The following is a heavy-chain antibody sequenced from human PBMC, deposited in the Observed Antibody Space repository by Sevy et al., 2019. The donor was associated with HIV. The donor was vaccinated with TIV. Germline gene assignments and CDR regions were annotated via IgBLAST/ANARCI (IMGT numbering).Heavy chain of an antibody. J-gene: IGHJ3*01. Sequence: GGSLRLSCAASGFTFSGHYMTWVRQAPGRGLEWVANIKQNGKEQFYSESAKGRFTVSRDNAKNSLYLQMNSLRAEDTAVYYCVGEAVISSVDDAFDLWGQGTMVTVSS. V-gene: IGHV3-7*01. CDR2: IKQNGKEQ. CDR1: GFTFSGHY. CDR3: VGEAVISSVDDAFDL. D-gene: IGHD2-21*01.